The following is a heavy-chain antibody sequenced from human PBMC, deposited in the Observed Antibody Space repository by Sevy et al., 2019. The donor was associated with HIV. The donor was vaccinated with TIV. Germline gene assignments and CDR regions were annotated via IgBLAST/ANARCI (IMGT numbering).Heavy chain of an antibody. Sequence: GGSLRLSCAASGFTFSSYTMNWVRQAPGKGLEWVSYISSSSSTIYYADSVKGRFTISRDKAKNSLYLQMNSLRDEDTAVYFCARRFNIVGATHFDYWGQGTLVTVSS. J-gene: IGHJ4*02. D-gene: IGHD1-26*01. CDR1: GFTFSSYT. V-gene: IGHV3-48*02. CDR3: ARRFNIVGATHFDY. CDR2: ISSSSSTI.